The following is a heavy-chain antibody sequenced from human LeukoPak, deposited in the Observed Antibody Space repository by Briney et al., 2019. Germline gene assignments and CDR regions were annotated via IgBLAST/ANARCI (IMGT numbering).Heavy chain of an antibody. CDR1: GGSISSYY. D-gene: IGHD6-19*01. J-gene: IGHJ5*02. Sequence: PSETLSLTCTVSGGSISSYYWSWIRQPPGKGLEWIGYIYYSGSTNYNPSLKSRVTISVDTSKNQFSLKLSSVTAADTAVYYCARDREAVAGWYNWFDPWGQGTLVTVSS. V-gene: IGHV4-59*01. CDR3: ARDREAVAGWYNWFDP. CDR2: IYYSGST.